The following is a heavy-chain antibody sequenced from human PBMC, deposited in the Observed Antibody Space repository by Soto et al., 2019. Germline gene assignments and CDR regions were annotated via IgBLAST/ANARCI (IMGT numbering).Heavy chain of an antibody. CDR1: GGTFSSYA. J-gene: IGHJ6*02. V-gene: IGHV1-69*06. D-gene: IGHD2-2*01. Sequence: GASVKVSCKASGGTFSSYAISWVRQAPGQGLEWMGGIIPIFGTANYAQKFQGRVTITADKSTSTAYMELSSLRSEDTAVYYCARDLVYCSSTSCYSGPRFYGMDVWGQGTTVTVSS. CDR2: IIPIFGTA. CDR3: ARDLVYCSSTSCYSGPRFYGMDV.